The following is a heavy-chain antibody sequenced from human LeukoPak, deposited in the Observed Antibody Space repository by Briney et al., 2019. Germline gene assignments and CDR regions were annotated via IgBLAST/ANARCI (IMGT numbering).Heavy chain of an antibody. V-gene: IGHV5-51*01. CDR1: GYSFTSYW. CDR2: IYPGDSDT. D-gene: IGHD5-24*01. J-gene: IGHJ3*02. Sequence: GESLKISCKGSGYSFTSYWIGWVRQMPGKGLEWMGIIYPGDSDTRYSPSFQGQVTISADKSIITAYLQWSSLKASDTAMYYCARLTQMHHDAFDIWGQGTMVTVSS. CDR3: ARLTQMHHDAFDI.